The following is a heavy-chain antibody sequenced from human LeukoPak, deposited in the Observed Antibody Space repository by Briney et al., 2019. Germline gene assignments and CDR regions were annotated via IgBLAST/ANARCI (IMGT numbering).Heavy chain of an antibody. CDR2: INHGGST. CDR3: ARDSPRRITAVAGTSWRGQMSKRTFDI. J-gene: IGHJ3*02. Sequence: NSSETLSLTCAVYGGSFSGYYWSWIRQPPGKGLEWIGEINHGGSTNYNPSLKSRVTISVDTSKNQFSLKLSSVTAADTAVYYCARDSPRRITAVAGTSWRGQMSKRTFDIWGQGTMVTVSS. V-gene: IGHV4-34*01. D-gene: IGHD6-19*01. CDR1: GGSFSGYY.